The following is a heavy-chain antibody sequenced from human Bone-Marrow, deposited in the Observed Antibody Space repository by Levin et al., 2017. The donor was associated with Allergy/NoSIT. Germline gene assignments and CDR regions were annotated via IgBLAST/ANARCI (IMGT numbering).Heavy chain of an antibody. D-gene: IGHD3-22*01. Sequence: KPSETLSLTCIVSGGSINNYHWSWIRQPPGKGLEWIGYIYYSGSTNYNPSLKSRVTISVDTSKNQFSLTLNSVTAADTAGYYCARDRVLDSSGTYYYYGMAVWGQGTTVTVSS. J-gene: IGHJ6*02. CDR1: GGSINNYH. CDR2: IYYSGST. CDR3: ARDRVLDSSGTYYYYGMAV. V-gene: IGHV4-59*01.